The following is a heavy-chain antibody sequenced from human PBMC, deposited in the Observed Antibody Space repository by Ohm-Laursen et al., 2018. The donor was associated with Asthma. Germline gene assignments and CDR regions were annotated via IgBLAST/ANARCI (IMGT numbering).Heavy chain of an antibody. CDR2: INPSGGST. Sequence: ASVKVSCNASGYTFTSYYMHWVRQAPGQGLEWMGIINPSGGSTSYAQKFQGRVTMTRDTSTSTVYMELSSLRSEDTAVYYCARGAIFGVVIARYYFDYWGQGTLVTVSS. CDR1: GYTFTSYY. V-gene: IGHV1-46*03. J-gene: IGHJ4*02. D-gene: IGHD3-3*01. CDR3: ARGAIFGVVIARYYFDY.